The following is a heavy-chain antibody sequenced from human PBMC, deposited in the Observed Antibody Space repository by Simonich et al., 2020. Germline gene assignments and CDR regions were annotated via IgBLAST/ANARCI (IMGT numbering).Heavy chain of an antibody. CDR3: ARDVRRDGFDY. J-gene: IGHJ4*02. Sequence: EVQLVESGGGLVLHGGSMRLSCAACGFTFSSYWLSWGQAPRRGVEWWGNRKQDGSEKDYVYSVKVRFTISRDNAKNSLYLQMNRLRAEDTAVYYCARDVRRDGFDYWGQGTLVTVSS. CDR1: GFTFSSYW. CDR2: RKQDGSEK. V-gene: IGHV3-7*01.